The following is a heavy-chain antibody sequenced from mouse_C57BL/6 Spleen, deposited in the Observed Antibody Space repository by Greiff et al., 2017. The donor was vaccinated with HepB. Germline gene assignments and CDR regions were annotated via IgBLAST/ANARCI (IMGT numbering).Heavy chain of an antibody. D-gene: IGHD2-4*01. CDR2: IDPSDSET. V-gene: IGHV1-52*01. CDR3: VTIYYDCSCYFDC. CDR1: GYTFTSYW. J-gene: IGHJ2*01. Sequence: QVQLQQPGAELVRPGSSVKLSCKASGYTFTSYWMHWVKQRPIQGLEWIGNIDPSDSETYYNQKFKDKATLTVDKSSSTAYMQLSSLTSEDSAVYYCVTIYYDCSCYFDCWGQGTTVTVSS.